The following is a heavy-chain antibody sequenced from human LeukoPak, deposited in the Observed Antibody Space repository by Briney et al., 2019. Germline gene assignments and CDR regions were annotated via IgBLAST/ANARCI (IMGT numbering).Heavy chain of an antibody. CDR3: AGGLGYLDY. CDR2: INHSGST. V-gene: IGHV4-34*01. D-gene: IGHD2-15*01. Sequence: SETLSLTCAVYGGSFSGYYWSWIRQPPGKGLEWIGEINHSGSTNYNPSLKSRVTVSADTTKNQFSLKLSSVTAADTAVYYCAGGLGYLDYWGQGTLVTVSS. CDR1: GGSFSGYY. J-gene: IGHJ4*02.